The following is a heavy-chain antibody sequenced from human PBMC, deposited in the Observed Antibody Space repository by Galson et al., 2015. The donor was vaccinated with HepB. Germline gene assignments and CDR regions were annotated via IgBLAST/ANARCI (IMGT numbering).Heavy chain of an antibody. CDR2: ISSNGGST. CDR1: GFTFSSYA. Sequence: SLRLSCAASGFTFSSYAMHWVRQAPGKGLEYVSAISSNGGSTYYADFVKGRFTISRDNSKNTLYLQMSSLRAEDTAVYYCVKDAPGFGELFAPFHWGQGTLVTVSS. CDR3: VKDAPGFGELFAPFH. J-gene: IGHJ4*02. V-gene: IGHV3-64D*06. D-gene: IGHD3-10*01.